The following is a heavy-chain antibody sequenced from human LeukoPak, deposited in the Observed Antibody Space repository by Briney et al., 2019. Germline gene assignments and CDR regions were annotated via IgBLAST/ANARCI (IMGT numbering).Heavy chain of an antibody. CDR3: ARDSLRITMVRGVIASPAYWFDP. CDR2: INPNSGGT. J-gene: IGHJ5*02. Sequence: ASVKVSCKASGYTFTGYYMHWVRQAPGQGLEWMGWINPNSGGTNYAQKFQGRVTMTRDTSISTAYMELSRLRSDDTAVYYCARDSLRITMVRGVIASPAYWFDPWGQGTLVTVSS. D-gene: IGHD3-10*01. CDR1: GYTFTGYY. V-gene: IGHV1-2*02.